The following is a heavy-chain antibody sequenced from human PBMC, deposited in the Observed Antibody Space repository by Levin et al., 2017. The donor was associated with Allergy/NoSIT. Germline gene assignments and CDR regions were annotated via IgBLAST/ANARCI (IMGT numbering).Heavy chain of an antibody. V-gene: IGHV1-69*13. CDR1: GGTFSSYA. CDR3: ASRPHTMVRGVHGMDV. D-gene: IGHD3-10*01. Sequence: GASVKVSCKASGGTFSSYAISWVRQAPGQGLEWMGGIIPIFGTANYAQKFQGRVTITADESTSTAYMELSSLRSEDTAVYYCASRPHTMVRGVHGMDVWGQGTTVTVSS. J-gene: IGHJ6*02. CDR2: IIPIFGTA.